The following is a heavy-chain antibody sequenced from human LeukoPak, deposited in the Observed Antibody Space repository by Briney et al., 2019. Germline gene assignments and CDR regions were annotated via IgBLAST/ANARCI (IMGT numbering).Heavy chain of an antibody. D-gene: IGHD6-13*01. CDR3: GYSSSWYRVDC. Sequence: PGGSLRLSCAASGFTFDDYAMHCVRQAPGKGLEWVSLISGDGGSTFYADSVQGRFTISRDNSKNSLHLQMNNLRTEDTALYYCGYSSSWYRVDCWGRGTLVTVSS. J-gene: IGHJ4*02. CDR1: GFTFDDYA. CDR2: ISGDGGST. V-gene: IGHV3-43*02.